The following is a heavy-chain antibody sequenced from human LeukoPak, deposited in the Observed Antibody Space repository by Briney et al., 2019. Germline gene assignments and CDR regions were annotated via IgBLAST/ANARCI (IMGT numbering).Heavy chain of an antibody. V-gene: IGHV1-24*01. CDR1: GYTLTELS. CDR3: AGTTYYDFWSGYYGMDV. Sequence: ASVKVSCKVSGYTLTELSMHWVRQAPGKGLEWMGGFDPEDGETIYAQKFQGRVTMTEDTSTDTAYMELSSLRSEDTAVYYCAGTTYYDFWSGYYGMDVWGQGTTVTVSS. D-gene: IGHD3-3*01. J-gene: IGHJ6*02. CDR2: FDPEDGET.